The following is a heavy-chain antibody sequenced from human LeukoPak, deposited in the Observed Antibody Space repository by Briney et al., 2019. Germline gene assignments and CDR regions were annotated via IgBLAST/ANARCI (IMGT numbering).Heavy chain of an antibody. Sequence: GGSLRLSCAASGFTFSSYAMHWVRQAPGKGLEWVAVISYDGSNKYYADSVKGRFTISRDNSKNTLYLQMNSLRAEDTAVYYCARDPTVADDAFDIWGQGTMVTVPS. J-gene: IGHJ3*02. CDR1: GFTFSSYA. D-gene: IGHD6-19*01. CDR2: ISYDGSNK. V-gene: IGHV3-30-3*01. CDR3: ARDPTVADDAFDI.